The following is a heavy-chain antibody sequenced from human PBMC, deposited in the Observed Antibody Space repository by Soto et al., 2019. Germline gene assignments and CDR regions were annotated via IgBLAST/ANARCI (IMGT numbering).Heavy chain of an antibody. CDR2: ISGSGGRT. CDR3: EKDLFGCGSTTKCYEEASYYFGH. CDR1: GFTFSSYG. V-gene: IGHV3-23*01. D-gene: IGHD2-2*01. J-gene: IGHJ4*02. Sequence: EVQLSESGGGLVQPGGSLRLSCAASGFTFSSYGMTWVRQAPGKGLEWVSGISGSGGRTYDADSVKGRFAISRDNSKNTLYLQMNSLRAEDTAVYYCEKDLFGCGSTTKCYEEASYYFGHWGQGTLVTVSS.